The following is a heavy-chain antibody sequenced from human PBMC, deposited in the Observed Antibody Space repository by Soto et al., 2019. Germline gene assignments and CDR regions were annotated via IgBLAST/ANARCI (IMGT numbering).Heavy chain of an antibody. J-gene: IGHJ3*02. V-gene: IGHV4-4*02. Sequence: QVQLQESGPGLVKPSGTLSLTCAVSGGSISSSNWWSWVRQPPGKGLEWIGEISHSGSTNYNPSLTRRVTLSVDKSKNQFSLKLSSVTAADTAVYYCARDRYDSSGYVIIDAFDIWGQGTMVTVSS. CDR1: GGSISSSNW. CDR3: ARDRYDSSGYVIIDAFDI. CDR2: ISHSGST. D-gene: IGHD3-22*01.